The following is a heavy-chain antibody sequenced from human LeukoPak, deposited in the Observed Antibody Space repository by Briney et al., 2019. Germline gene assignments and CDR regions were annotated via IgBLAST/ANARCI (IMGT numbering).Heavy chain of an antibody. CDR2: ISSSGSTI. D-gene: IGHD3-3*01. V-gene: IGHV3-48*03. CDR3: ARESALYDFWSGYYPPYDAFDI. Sequence: GGSLTLSCAVSGFTFSSYEMNWVRQAPGKGLEWVSYISSSGSTIYYADSVKGRFSISRDNAKNSLYLQMSSLRAEDTAVYYCARESALYDFWSGYYPPYDAFDIWGQGTMVTVSS. J-gene: IGHJ3*02. CDR1: GFTFSSYE.